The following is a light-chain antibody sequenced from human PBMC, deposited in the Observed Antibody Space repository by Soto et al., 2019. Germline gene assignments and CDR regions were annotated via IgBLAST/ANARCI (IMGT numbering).Light chain of an antibody. V-gene: IGKV3-15*01. Sequence: ERAMTRERANISVFPGAIENISCRASQSVGPNLVWYQQKFGQAPRLLIYGVSTRATGVPARFSGSGSGTEFTLTISSLQPEDFAVYYCQQYNNWPSWTFGQGTKVEIK. CDR1: QSVGPN. J-gene: IGKJ1*01. CDR3: QQYNNWPSWT. CDR2: GVS.